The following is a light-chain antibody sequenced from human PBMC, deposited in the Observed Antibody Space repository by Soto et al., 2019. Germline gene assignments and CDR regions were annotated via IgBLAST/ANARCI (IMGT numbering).Light chain of an antibody. Sequence: EIVLTQSPGTLSLSPGERATLSCRASQSVSSSYLAWYQQKPGQAPRLLIYGASSRATGIPDRFSGSGSGTXXXXXXXXLEPXDFXXXXXXXYDSSPLTFGGGTKVEIK. V-gene: IGKV3-20*01. CDR3: XXYDSSPLT. J-gene: IGKJ4*01. CDR2: GAS. CDR1: QSVSSSY.